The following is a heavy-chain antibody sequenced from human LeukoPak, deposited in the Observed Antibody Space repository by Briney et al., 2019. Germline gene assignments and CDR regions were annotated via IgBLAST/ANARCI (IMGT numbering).Heavy chain of an antibody. CDR2: ISHDETTQ. CDR1: GFIFSGYG. D-gene: IGHD3-10*01. J-gene: IGHJ1*01. Sequence: GRSLRLSCAAYGFIFSGYGMHWDRQAPGKGLEWVALISHDETTQHYADSVKGRFTISRDNSKNTLYLQMNNLRVDDTAVYYCAKDRIIISFGDVSKHWGQGTLVTVSS. V-gene: IGHV3-30*18. CDR3: AKDRIIISFGDVSKH.